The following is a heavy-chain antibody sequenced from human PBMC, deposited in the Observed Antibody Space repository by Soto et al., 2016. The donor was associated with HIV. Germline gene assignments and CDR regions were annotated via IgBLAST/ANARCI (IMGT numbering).Heavy chain of an antibody. J-gene: IGHJ4*01. D-gene: IGHD1-1*01. CDR1: GFTFGRYE. Sequence: VQLVESGGGVVHPGRSLRLSCVASGFTFGRYEMHWVRQAPGKGLEWVAVVWYDGINKYYADSVKGRFTISRDNSKNTLSLQMTSLRDEDTAVYYCARGGRLQRDFDYWGQGTLVTVSS. V-gene: IGHV3-33*01. CDR3: ARGGRLQRDFDY. CDR2: VWYDGINK.